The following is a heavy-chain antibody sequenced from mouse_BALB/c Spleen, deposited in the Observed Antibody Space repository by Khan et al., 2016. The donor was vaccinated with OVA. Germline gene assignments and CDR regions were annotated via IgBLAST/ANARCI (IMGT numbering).Heavy chain of an antibody. CDR3: ARVARK. J-gene: IGHJ2*01. CDR2: IDPPNGNT. Sequence: EVELVESGAELVKSGATVQFSCTASGLNIKDTYMHWLKQWPEQGLEWIGRIDPPNGNTKYDPKSQGKATITAATSPNPPDLQPSRPTSEYTAVSYRARVARKWGQGAILTVSS. V-gene: IGHV14-3*02. CDR1: GLNIKDTY.